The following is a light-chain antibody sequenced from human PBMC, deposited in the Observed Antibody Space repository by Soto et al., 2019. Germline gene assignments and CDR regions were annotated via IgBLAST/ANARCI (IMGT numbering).Light chain of an antibody. CDR1: SSNIGSNT. CDR2: SNN. Sequence: QSALTQPPSASGTPGQRVTISCSGSSSNIGSNTVNWYQQLPGTAPKLLIYSNNQRPSGVPDRFSGSKSGTSASLAISGLQSEDDSEYYCAAWDDSLNGYVFGTGTNVTVL. V-gene: IGLV1-44*01. CDR3: AAWDDSLNGYV. J-gene: IGLJ1*01.